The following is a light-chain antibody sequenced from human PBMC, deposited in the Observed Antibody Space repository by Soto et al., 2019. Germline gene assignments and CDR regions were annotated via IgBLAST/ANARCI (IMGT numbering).Light chain of an antibody. J-gene: IGLJ1*01. Sequence: QSVLTQPPSASGSPGQSVTISCTGTRDDVGGYNYVSWYQQHPGKAPKLMIYEVNKRPSGVPDRFSGSKTGNTASLTVSGLQAEDEADYYCSSYAGSDPYVFGAGTKVTVL. V-gene: IGLV2-8*01. CDR1: RDDVGGYNY. CDR3: SSYAGSDPYV. CDR2: EVN.